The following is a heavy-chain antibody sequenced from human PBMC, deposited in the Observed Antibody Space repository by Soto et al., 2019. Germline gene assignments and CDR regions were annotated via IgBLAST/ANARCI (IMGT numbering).Heavy chain of an antibody. CDR1: GGSISSGDYY. D-gene: IGHD4-17*01. Sequence: SETLSLTCTVSGGSISSGDYYWSWIRQPPGEGLEWIGYIYYSGSTYYNPSLKSRVTISVDTSKNQFSLKLSSVTAADTAVYYCAREGQMTTAPFDYWGQGTLVTVSS. CDR3: AREGQMTTAPFDY. CDR2: IYYSGST. V-gene: IGHV4-30-4*01. J-gene: IGHJ4*02.